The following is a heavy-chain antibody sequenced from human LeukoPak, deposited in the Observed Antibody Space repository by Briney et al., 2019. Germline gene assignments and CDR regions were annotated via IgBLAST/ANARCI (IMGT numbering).Heavy chain of an antibody. D-gene: IGHD3-16*01. CDR3: ARVLPLWEPRAFDY. CDR2: IYHSGST. V-gene: IGHV4-39*07. J-gene: IGHJ4*02. CDR1: GGSISSGGYY. Sequence: SETLSLTCTVSGGSISSGGYYWGWIRQPPGKGLEWIGSIYHSGSTYYNPSLKSRVTISVDTSKNQFSLKLSSVTAADTAVYYCARVLPLWEPRAFDYWGQGTLVTVSS.